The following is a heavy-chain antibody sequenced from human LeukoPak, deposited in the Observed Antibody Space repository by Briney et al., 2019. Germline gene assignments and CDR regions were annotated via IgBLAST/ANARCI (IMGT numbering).Heavy chain of an antibody. J-gene: IGHJ4*02. CDR1: GFTFNNYA. V-gene: IGHV3-23*01. CDR2: INGGGSS. D-gene: IGHD5-18*01. CDR3: AKGQGYNYCDSIDY. Sequence: PGGSLRLSCAASGFTFNNYAMTWVRQAPGKGLEWVSVINGGGSSYYADSVKGRFTVSRDNSKNTLYLQMNSLRDEDTAVYYCAKGQGYNYCDSIDYWGQGTLVTVSS.